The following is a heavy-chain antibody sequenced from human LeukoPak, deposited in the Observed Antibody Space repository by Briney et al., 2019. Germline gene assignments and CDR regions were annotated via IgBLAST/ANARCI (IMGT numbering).Heavy chain of an antibody. CDR3: AELGITMIGGV. D-gene: IGHD3-10*02. V-gene: IGHV3-23*01. CDR1: GFTFSSYG. J-gene: IGHJ6*04. Sequence: GGTLRLSCAASGFTFSSYGVSWVRQAPGKGLEWVSAISGSGGSTYYADSVKGRFTISRDNAENSLYLQMNSLRAEDTAVYYCAELGITMIGGVWGKGTTVTISS. CDR2: ISGSGGST.